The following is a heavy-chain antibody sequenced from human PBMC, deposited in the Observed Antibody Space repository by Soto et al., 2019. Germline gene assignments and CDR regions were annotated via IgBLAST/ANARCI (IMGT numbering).Heavy chain of an antibody. V-gene: IGHV3-30-3*01. Sequence: QVQLVESGGGVVQPGRSLRLSCAASGLTFSSYAMHWVRQAPGKGLEWVAVISYDGSNKYYADSVKGRFTISRDNSKNTLYLQMNSLRAEDTAVYYCARDFYYDSSGDAFDIWGQGTMVTVSS. D-gene: IGHD3-22*01. CDR1: GLTFSSYA. CDR2: ISYDGSNK. J-gene: IGHJ3*02. CDR3: ARDFYYDSSGDAFDI.